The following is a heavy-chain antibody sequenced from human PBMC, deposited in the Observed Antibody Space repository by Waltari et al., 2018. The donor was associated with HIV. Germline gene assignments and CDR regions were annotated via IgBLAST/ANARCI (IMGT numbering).Heavy chain of an antibody. Sequence: QVQLVESGGGVVQPGTSLSLSCAASGFTFNHNAMHWVRQAPGKGLEWVAVIWYDGRNKYYSDSVKGRFSITRDTSKNTLSLEMNSLRAEDTGIYYCARDRTATSRGNGMDVWGPGTTVIVSS. CDR2: IWYDGRNK. V-gene: IGHV3-33*01. D-gene: IGHD1-1*01. CDR1: GFTFNHNA. CDR3: ARDRTATSRGNGMDV. J-gene: IGHJ6*02.